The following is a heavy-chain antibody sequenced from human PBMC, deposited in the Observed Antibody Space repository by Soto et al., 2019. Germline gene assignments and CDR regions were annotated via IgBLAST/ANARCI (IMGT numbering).Heavy chain of an antibody. J-gene: IGHJ4*02. CDR1: RFTFNNYD. Sequence: SLRLSCGTSRFTFNNYDMHWVRQAPGKGLEWVAVISFDGSNDYYADSVRGRFTISRDNSKNTLYLHMNNLRAEDTAVYYCVSAIMGAPDYWGQGTLVTVSS. V-gene: IGHV3-33*01. CDR3: VSAIMGAPDY. D-gene: IGHD2-8*01. CDR2: ISFDGSND.